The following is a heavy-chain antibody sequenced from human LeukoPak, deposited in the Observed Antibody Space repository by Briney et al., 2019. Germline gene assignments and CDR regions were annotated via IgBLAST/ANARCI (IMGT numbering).Heavy chain of an antibody. CDR3: ARIFSSSTSTIDY. D-gene: IGHD6-13*01. CDR1: GASFSTYY. Sequence: SETLSLTCTVSGASFSTYYWSWIRQPPGKGLEWIGYIFYSGSTNYNPSLKSRVTISVDTSKNQFSLKLSSVTAADTAVYYCARIFSSSTSTIDYWGQGTLVTVSS. V-gene: IGHV4-59*01. J-gene: IGHJ4*02. CDR2: IFYSGST.